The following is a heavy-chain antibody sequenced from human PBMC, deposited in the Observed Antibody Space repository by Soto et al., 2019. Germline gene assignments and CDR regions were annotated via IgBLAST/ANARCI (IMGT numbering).Heavy chain of an antibody. CDR3: ARDVGYCSGGSCYHYFDY. V-gene: IGHV4-31*03. CDR1: GGSISSVGYC. CDR2: IYYSGST. Sequence: SETLSLTCTVSGGSISSVGYCWSWIRQHPGKGLEWIGYIYYSGSTYYNPSLKSRVTISVDTSKNQFSLKLSSVTAADTAVYYCARDVGYCSGGSCYHYFDYWGQGTLVTVSS. D-gene: IGHD2-15*01. J-gene: IGHJ4*02.